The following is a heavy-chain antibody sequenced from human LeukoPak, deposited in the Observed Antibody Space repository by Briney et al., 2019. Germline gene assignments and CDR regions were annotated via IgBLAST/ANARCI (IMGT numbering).Heavy chain of an antibody. D-gene: IGHD3-3*01. CDR1: GGSFSGYY. CDR3: ARGRSDFWRRINNWFDP. V-gene: IGHV4-34*01. J-gene: IGHJ5*02. Sequence: SETLSLTCAVYGGSFSGYYWSWIRQPPGRGLEWIGEINHSGSTNYNPSLKSRVTISVDTSKNQFSLKLSSVTAADTAVYYCARGRSDFWRRINNWFDPWGQGTLVTVSS. CDR2: INHSGST.